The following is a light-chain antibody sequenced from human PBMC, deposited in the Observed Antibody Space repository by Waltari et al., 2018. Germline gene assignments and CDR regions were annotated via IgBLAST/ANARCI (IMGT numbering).Light chain of an antibody. J-gene: IGKJ2*01. Sequence: DIQMTQSPSSLSASVGDRVTITCRASQGISNSLAWYQQKPGKAPKLLLYGATRLESGVPSRFSGSGSGTDYTLTISSLQPEDFATYYCQQYYSTPDTFGQGTKLEIK. CDR3: QQYYSTPDT. CDR2: GAT. V-gene: IGKV1-NL1*01. CDR1: QGISNS.